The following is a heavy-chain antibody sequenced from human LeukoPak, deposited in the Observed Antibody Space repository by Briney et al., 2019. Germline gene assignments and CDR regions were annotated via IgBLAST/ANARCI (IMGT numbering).Heavy chain of an antibody. D-gene: IGHD3-16*02. V-gene: IGHV1-18*01. Sequence: ASVKVSCKASGYTFTNYGISWVRQAPGQGLEWMGWISAYNGNTNYAQKLQGRVTMTTDTSTSTAYMELRSLRSDDTAVYYCAREGSWGSYRPKPDYWSQGTLVTVSS. CDR2: ISAYNGNT. CDR1: GYTFTNYG. CDR3: AREGSWGSYRPKPDY. J-gene: IGHJ4*02.